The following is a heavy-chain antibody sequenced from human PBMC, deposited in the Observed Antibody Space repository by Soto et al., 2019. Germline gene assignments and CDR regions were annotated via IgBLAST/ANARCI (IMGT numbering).Heavy chain of an antibody. Sequence: GGSLRLSCAASGFTFSDYYMSWIRQAPGKGLEWVSYISSSSSYTNYADSVKGRFTISRDNAKNSLYLQMNSLRAEDTAVYYCARDMTGYYDILTGYWTPFDYWGQGTLVTVSS. CDR2: ISSSSSYT. J-gene: IGHJ4*02. CDR3: ARDMTGYYDILTGYWTPFDY. CDR1: GFTFSDYY. D-gene: IGHD3-9*01. V-gene: IGHV3-11*06.